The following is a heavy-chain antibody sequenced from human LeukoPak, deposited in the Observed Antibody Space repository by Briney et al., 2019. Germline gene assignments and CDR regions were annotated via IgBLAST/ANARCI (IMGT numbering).Heavy chain of an antibody. V-gene: IGHV5-51*01. Sequence: KISCQGSGYTFTSYWIGWVRQMPVKGLEWMGSIYPGDSDTKYSPSFQGQVTISVDKSTNTAYLQWKSLKASDTAMYYCARGDVVRGVSWFDSWGQGALVTVSS. CDR3: ARGDVVRGVSWFDS. D-gene: IGHD2-21*02. CDR2: IYPGDSDT. CDR1: GYTFTSYW. J-gene: IGHJ5*01.